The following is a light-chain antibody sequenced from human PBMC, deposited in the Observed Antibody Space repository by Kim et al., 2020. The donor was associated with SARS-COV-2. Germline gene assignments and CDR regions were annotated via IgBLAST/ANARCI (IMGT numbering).Light chain of an antibody. J-gene: IGLJ2*01. CDR3: TSYTRRGNLDVI. Sequence: TSPGTETAGSVGEKNSASGSHHHPGKAPKLIISASTDRRSGVSSRFSGAKSGNTASLTISGLQAEDEDDYFCTSYTRRGNLDVIFGGGTQLTVL. CDR1: AGSVGEKNS. V-gene: IGLV2-14*03. CDR2: AST.